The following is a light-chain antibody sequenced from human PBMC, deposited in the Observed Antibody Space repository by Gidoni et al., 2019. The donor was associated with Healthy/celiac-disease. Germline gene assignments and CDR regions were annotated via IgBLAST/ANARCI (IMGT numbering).Light chain of an antibody. Sequence: EIVMTQSPATLSVSPGERATLSCRASQSVSSNLAGYQQKPGQAHRRLIYGASTRATGIPARFSGSGYGTECTLTISSLQSEDFAVYYCQQYNNWPPEMYTFGQGTKLEIK. CDR1: QSVSSN. CDR2: GAS. V-gene: IGKV3-15*01. CDR3: QQYNNWPPEMYT. J-gene: IGKJ2*01.